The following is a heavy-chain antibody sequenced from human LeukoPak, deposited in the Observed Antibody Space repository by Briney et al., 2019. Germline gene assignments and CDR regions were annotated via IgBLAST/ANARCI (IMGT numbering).Heavy chain of an antibody. D-gene: IGHD2-2*01. V-gene: IGHV1-18*01. Sequence: ASVKVSCKTSGGTFNNSAISWVRQAPGQGLEWMGWISAYNGNTNYAQKLQGRVTMTTDTSTSTAYMELRSLRSDDTAVYYCARDPGGGSSVVVPAAPVHMDVWGKGTTVTVSS. CDR1: GGTFNNSA. CDR2: ISAYNGNT. J-gene: IGHJ6*03. CDR3: ARDPGGGSSVVVPAAPVHMDV.